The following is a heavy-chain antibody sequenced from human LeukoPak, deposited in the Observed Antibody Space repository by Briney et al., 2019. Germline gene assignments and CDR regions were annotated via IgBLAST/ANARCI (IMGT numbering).Heavy chain of an antibody. J-gene: IGHJ4*02. V-gene: IGHV3-23*01. CDR1: GFTFSSYA. Sequence: GGSLRLSCAASGFTFSSYAMSWVRQAPGKGLEWVSAISGSGGSTYYADSVKGRFTISRDNSKNTLYLRMNSLRAEDTAVYYCAKEVTYCSSTSCYNIFDYWGQGTLVTVSS. CDR2: ISGSGGST. D-gene: IGHD2-2*02. CDR3: AKEVTYCSSTSCYNIFDY.